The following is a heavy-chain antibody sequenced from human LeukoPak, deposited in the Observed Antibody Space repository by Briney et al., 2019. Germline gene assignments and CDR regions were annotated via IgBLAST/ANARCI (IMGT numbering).Heavy chain of an antibody. J-gene: IGHJ4*02. Sequence: GGSLRLSCAASGFTFSVAWMTWVRQAPGKGLEWVGRIKSKTNGGTIDYAPPVKGRFTISRDDSKNALNLQMNSLQTEDTGVYFCSTVGSSWAVDYWGQGTLVTVSS. V-gene: IGHV3-15*01. D-gene: IGHD2-2*01. CDR3: STVGSSWAVDY. CDR1: GFTFSVAW. CDR2: IKSKTNGGTI.